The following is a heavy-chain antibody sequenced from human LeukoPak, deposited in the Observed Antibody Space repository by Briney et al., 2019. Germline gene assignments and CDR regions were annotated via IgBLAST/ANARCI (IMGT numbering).Heavy chain of an antibody. CDR3: ARDPYDSSGYYYAGGFDY. V-gene: IGHV3-7*01. J-gene: IGHJ4*02. CDR1: GFTFSNFW. CDR2: IKQDGGER. Sequence: PGGSLRLSCAASGFTFSNFWMSWVRQAPGKGLEWVANIKQDGGERSYVDSVKGRFTISRDNSKNTLYLQMNSLRAEDAAVYYCARDPYDSSGYYYAGGFDYWGQGTLVTVSS. D-gene: IGHD3-22*01.